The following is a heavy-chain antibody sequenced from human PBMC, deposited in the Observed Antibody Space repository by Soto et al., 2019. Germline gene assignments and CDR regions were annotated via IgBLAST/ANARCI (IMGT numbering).Heavy chain of an antibody. Sequence: ASVKVSCKASGYTFTSYGISWVRQAPGQGLEWMGWVSAYNGNTNYAQKLQGRVTMTTDTSTSTAYMELRSLRSDDTAVYYCARDLWARIAAAGTWFDPWGQGTLVTVSS. CDR3: ARDLWARIAAAGTWFDP. V-gene: IGHV1-18*01. J-gene: IGHJ5*02. CDR2: VSAYNGNT. CDR1: GYTFTSYG. D-gene: IGHD6-13*01.